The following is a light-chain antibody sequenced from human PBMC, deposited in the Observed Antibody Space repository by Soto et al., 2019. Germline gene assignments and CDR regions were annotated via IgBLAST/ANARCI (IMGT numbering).Light chain of an antibody. Sequence: DIQMTQSPSTLSASVGDRVTITCRASQSISTLLAWYQQKPGKAPKLLIYDASSLENGDPARFSGSGSGTECTLAISSLQSDDFAIYYCQQYKSAPYTFGQGTRLEIK. J-gene: IGKJ2*01. CDR1: QSISTL. CDR3: QQYKSAPYT. CDR2: DAS. V-gene: IGKV1-5*01.